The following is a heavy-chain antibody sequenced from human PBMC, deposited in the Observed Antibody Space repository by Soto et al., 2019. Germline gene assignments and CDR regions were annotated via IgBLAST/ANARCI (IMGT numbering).Heavy chain of an antibody. D-gene: IGHD5-18*01. CDR3: ARASMQKRIQLWPVARYYYYYYGMDV. V-gene: IGHV1-69*13. CDR1: GGTFSSYA. J-gene: IGHJ6*02. Sequence: SVKVSCKASGGTFSSYAISWVRQAPGQGLEWMGGIIPIFGTANYAQKFQGRVTITADESTSTAYMELSSLRSEDTAVYYCARASMQKRIQLWPVARYYYYYYGMDVWGQGTTVTVSS. CDR2: IIPIFGTA.